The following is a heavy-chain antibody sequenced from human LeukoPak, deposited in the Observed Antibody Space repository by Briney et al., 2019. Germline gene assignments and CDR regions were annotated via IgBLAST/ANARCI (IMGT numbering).Heavy chain of an antibody. J-gene: IGHJ3*02. Sequence: QPGGSLRLSCAASGFTFRSYWMSWVRQAPGKGLEWVANIHQDGSEKYYVDSVKGRFTISRDNAKSSLYLQMNSLRAEDTAVYYCATSQTTSGRYGNAFDIWGQGTMVTVSS. CDR1: GFTFRSYW. V-gene: IGHV3-7*01. CDR3: ATSQTTSGRYGNAFDI. CDR2: IHQDGSEK. D-gene: IGHD6-19*01.